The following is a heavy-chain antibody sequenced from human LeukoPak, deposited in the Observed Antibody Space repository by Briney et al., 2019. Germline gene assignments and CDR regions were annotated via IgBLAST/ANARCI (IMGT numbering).Heavy chain of an antibody. CDR2: ISANDGKI. J-gene: IGHJ4*02. CDR3: ARELHVERDDY. V-gene: IGHV1-18*01. D-gene: IGHD1-1*01. CDR1: AFVFTGYG. Sequence: ASVKVSCKASAFVFTGYGFTWVRQAPGQGLEWMGWISANDGKIHYSERHQGRVTMSTDTVTSTVYMELRSLRSDDTAVYYCARELHVERDDYWGQGTLVTVSS.